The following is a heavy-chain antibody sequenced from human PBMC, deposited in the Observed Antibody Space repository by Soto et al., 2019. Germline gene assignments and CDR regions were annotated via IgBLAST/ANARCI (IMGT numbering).Heavy chain of an antibody. D-gene: IGHD3-22*01. J-gene: IGHJ4*02. CDR1: GGTFSSYA. V-gene: IGHV1-69*13. Sequence: PAASVKVSCKASGGTFSSYAISWVRQAPGQGLEWMGGIIPIFGTANYAQKFQGRVTITADESTSTAYMELSSLRSEGTAVYYCASTSQSVVITARYFDYWGQGTLVTVS. CDR3: ASTSQSVVITARYFDY. CDR2: IIPIFGTA.